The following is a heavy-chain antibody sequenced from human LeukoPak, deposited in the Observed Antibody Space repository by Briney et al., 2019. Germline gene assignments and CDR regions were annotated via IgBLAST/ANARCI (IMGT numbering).Heavy chain of an antibody. Sequence: PGGSLRLSCAASGFTFSSYAMSWVRQAPGKGLEWVSAISGSGGGTYYADSVKGRFTISRDKSKNTLYLQMNSLRAEDTAVYYCAKEGSAAAGNRNWFDPWGQGTLVTVSS. CDR1: GFTFSSYA. D-gene: IGHD6-13*01. V-gene: IGHV3-23*01. J-gene: IGHJ5*02. CDR2: ISGSGGGT. CDR3: AKEGSAAAGNRNWFDP.